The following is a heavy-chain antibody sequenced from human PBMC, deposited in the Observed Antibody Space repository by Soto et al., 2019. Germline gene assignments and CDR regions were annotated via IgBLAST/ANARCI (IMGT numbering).Heavy chain of an antibody. CDR3: ARDPEMPGGYYDSTENDS. J-gene: IGHJ4*02. CDR2: INPSGGST. Sequence: QVQLVQSGAEVKKPGASVKVSCKASGYTFTSYYMHWVRRAPGQGLEWMGIINPSGGSTSYAKKFQGRVTMTRDTSTSTVYRELSSLRSEDTAVYYCARDPEMPGGYYDSTENDSWGQGTLVTVSS. V-gene: IGHV1-46*01. CDR1: GYTFTSYY. D-gene: IGHD3-22*01.